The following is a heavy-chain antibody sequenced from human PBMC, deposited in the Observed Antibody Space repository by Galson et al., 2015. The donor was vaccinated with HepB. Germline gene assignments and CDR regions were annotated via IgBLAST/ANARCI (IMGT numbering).Heavy chain of an antibody. Sequence: SLRLSCAASGFTFSSYGMHWVRQAPGKGLEWVTYITYDGSDQNYARSVKGRFTISRDNSKSMLYLQMKSLRADDTAVYYCAKCSGSNWFVPHHFDSWGQGTLITVSS. CDR2: ITYDGSDQ. V-gene: IGHV3-30*18. CDR1: GFTFSSYG. J-gene: IGHJ4*02. D-gene: IGHD6-13*01. CDR3: AKCSGSNWFVPHHFDS.